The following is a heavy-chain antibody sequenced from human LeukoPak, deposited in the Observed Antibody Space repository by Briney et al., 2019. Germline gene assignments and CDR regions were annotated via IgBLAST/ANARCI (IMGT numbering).Heavy chain of an antibody. Sequence: GGSLRLSCAASGFTFSSYAMSWVRQAPGKGLEWVSAISGSGGSTYYADSVKGRFTISRDNSKNTLFLQMNTLRAEDTAVFYCARGDKQLVFNRNKGGFDPWGQGTLVTVSS. V-gene: IGHV3-23*01. D-gene: IGHD6-13*01. CDR1: GFTFSSYA. CDR3: ARGDKQLVFNRNKGGFDP. J-gene: IGHJ5*02. CDR2: ISGSGGST.